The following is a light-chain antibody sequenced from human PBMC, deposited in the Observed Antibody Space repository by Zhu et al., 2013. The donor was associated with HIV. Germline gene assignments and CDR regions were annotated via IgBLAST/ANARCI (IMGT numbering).Light chain of an antibody. J-gene: IGKJ3*01. Sequence: DIVMTQSPDLPGCVSWARGPPSTASPARVVLXSSNNKNYLAWYQQNPGQPPKLLIYWASTRESGVPDRFSGSGSGTDFTLTISSLQAEDVAVYYCQQYYSTLFTFGPGTKVDIK. CDR2: WAS. V-gene: IGKV4-1*01. CDR3: QQYYSTLFT. CDR1: RVVLXSSNNKNY.